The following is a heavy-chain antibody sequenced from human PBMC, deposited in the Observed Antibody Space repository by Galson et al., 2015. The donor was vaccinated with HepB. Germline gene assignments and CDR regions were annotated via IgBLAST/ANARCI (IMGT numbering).Heavy chain of an antibody. D-gene: IGHD7-27*01. CDR3: ALETGDSQRMYWYFDL. J-gene: IGHJ2*01. CDR2: IIPIFGTA. Sequence: SVKVSCKASGGTFSSYAISWVRQAPGQGLEWMGGIIPIFGTANYAQKFQGRVTITADESTSTAYMELSSLRSEDTAMYYCALETGDSQRMYWYFDLWGRGTLVTVSS. CDR1: GGTFSSYA. V-gene: IGHV1-69*13.